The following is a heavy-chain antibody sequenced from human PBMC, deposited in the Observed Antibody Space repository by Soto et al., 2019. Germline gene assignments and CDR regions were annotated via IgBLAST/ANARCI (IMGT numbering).Heavy chain of an antibody. CDR2: IYYSGST. V-gene: IGHV4-39*01. J-gene: IGHJ4*02. CDR1: GGSISSSSYY. CDR3: ASLSGNYDFWSGYSGPFDY. D-gene: IGHD3-3*01. Sequence: PSETLSLTCTVSGGSISSSSYYWGWIRQPPGKGLEWIGSIYYSGSTYYNPSLKSRVTISVDTSKNQFSLKLSSVTAADTAVYYCASLSGNYDFWSGYSGPFDYWGQGTLVTVSS.